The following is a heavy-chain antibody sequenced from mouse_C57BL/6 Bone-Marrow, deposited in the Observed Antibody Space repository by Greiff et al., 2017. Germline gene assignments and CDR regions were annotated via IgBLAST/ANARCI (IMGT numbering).Heavy chain of an antibody. CDR2: IDPSDSYT. CDR1: GYTFTSYW. V-gene: IGHV1-69*01. J-gene: IGHJ2*01. D-gene: IGHD1-1*01. Sequence: QVQLQQPGAELVMPGASVKLSCKASGYTFTSYWMHWVKQRPGQGLEWIGEIDPSDSYTNYTQKFTGKSTLTVDKSSSTAYMQLSSLTSEDSAVYYCAREGTVVALDYWGQGTTLTVSS. CDR3: AREGTVVALDY.